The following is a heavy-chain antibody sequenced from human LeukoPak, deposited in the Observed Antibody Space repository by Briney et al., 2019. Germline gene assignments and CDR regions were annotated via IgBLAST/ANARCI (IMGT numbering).Heavy chain of an antibody. CDR2: IHYSGST. D-gene: IGHD3-10*01. V-gene: IGHV4-59*01. CDR3: ARDRGPFDP. J-gene: IGHJ5*02. CDR1: GGSISSYY. Sequence: SETLSLTCTVPGGSISSYYWSWIRQPPGKGLEWIGYIHYSGSTNYNPSLKSRVTISVDTSKNQFFLKLSSVTAADTAVYYCARDRGPFDPWGQGTLVTVSS.